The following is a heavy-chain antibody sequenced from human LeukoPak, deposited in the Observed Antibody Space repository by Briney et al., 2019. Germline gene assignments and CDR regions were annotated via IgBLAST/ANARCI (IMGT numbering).Heavy chain of an antibody. Sequence: SETLSLTCTVSGGSISSYYWSWIRQPPGKGLEWIGYIYYSGSTNYNPSLKSRVTISVDTSKNQFSLKLSSVTAADTAVYYCARGRGYMTTTRWFDPWGQGTLVTVSS. V-gene: IGHV4-59*12. J-gene: IGHJ5*02. CDR3: ARGRGYMTTTRWFDP. D-gene: IGHD5-18*01. CDR1: GGSISSYY. CDR2: IYYSGST.